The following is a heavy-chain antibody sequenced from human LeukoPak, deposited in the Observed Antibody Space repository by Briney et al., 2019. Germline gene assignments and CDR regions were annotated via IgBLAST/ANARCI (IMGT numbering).Heavy chain of an antibody. J-gene: IGHJ4*02. CDR1: GFTVSSNY. D-gene: IGHD6-13*01. CDR2: IYSGGST. CDR3: ASPGYSSSWTY. Sequence: GGSLRLSCAASGFTVSSNYMSWVRQAPGKGLEWVSVIYSGGSTYYADSVKGRFTISRDNSKNTLYLPMNSLRAEDTAVYYCASPGYSSSWTYWGQGTLVTVSS. V-gene: IGHV3-53*01.